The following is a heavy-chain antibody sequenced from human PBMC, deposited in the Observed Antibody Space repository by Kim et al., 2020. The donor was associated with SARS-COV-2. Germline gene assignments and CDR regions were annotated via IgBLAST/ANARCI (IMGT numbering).Heavy chain of an antibody. Sequence: GGSLRLSCVASAFTSRTFWMSWIRQAPGKGLEWVAIVNQDGSDKRDADSVRGRFTISRDNAKNSLYLQMNSLRAEDTAVYYCTGGAGWLIDYWGQGSLVTVSS. J-gene: IGHJ4*02. V-gene: IGHV3-7*01. CDR1: AFTSRTFW. CDR2: VNQDGSDK. CDR3: TGGAGWLIDY. D-gene: IGHD6-19*01.